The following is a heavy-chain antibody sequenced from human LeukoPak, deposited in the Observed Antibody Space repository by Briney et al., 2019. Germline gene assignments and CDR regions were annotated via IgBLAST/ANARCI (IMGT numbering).Heavy chain of an antibody. V-gene: IGHV4-59*01. CDR3: ARDGYSGNDGL. CDR2: IYHSGST. Sequence: PSETLSLTCTVSGGSISSYYWSWIRQPPGMGLEWIGYIYHSGSTKYNPSLKSRVTISVDTSKNQFSLKLSSVTAADTAVYYCARDGYSGNDGLWGQGTLVTVSS. D-gene: IGHD5-12*01. J-gene: IGHJ4*02. CDR1: GGSISSYY.